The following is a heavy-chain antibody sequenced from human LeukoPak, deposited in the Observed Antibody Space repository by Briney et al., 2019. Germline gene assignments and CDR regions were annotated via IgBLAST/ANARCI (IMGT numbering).Heavy chain of an antibody. Sequence: ASVRVSCKASGGTFSSYAISWVRQAPGQGLEWMGRIIPILGIANYAQKFQGRVTITADKSTSTAYMELSSLRSEDTAVYYCARDSPPGVYWGQGTLVTVSS. V-gene: IGHV1-69*04. CDR2: IIPILGIA. CDR3: ARDSPPGVY. CDR1: GGTFSSYA. D-gene: IGHD2-8*01. J-gene: IGHJ4*02.